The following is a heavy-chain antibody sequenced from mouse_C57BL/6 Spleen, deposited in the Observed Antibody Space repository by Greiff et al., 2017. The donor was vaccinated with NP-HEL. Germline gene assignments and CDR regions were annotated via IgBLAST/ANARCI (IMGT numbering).Heavy chain of an antibody. CDR3: ARWDYYDGGGHYYAMDD. D-gene: IGHD1-1*01. CDR1: GYTFTSYW. J-gene: IGHJ4*01. Sequence: QVQLQQPGAELVKPGASVKMSCKASGYTFTSYWITWVRQRPGQGLEWIGDIYPGSGSTNYNEKFKSKATLTVDTSSSTAYMQLSSLTSEDSAVYYSARWDYYDGGGHYYAMDDWGQGTSVTVSS. V-gene: IGHV1-55*01. CDR2: IYPGSGST.